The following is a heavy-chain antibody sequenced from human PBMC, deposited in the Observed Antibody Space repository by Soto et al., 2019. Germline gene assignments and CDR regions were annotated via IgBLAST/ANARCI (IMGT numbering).Heavy chain of an antibody. CDR1: GFTFSSYA. V-gene: IGHV3-30-3*01. Sequence: VASGGGVVQPGRSLRLSCAASGFTFSSYAMHWVRQAPGKGLEWVAVISYDGNNKYYADSVKGRFTISRDDPRNTGYLQMYSLRAEDTGLYSCARGEYYSYGLDVWGQGTTVTVSS. J-gene: IGHJ6*02. CDR2: ISYDGNNK. CDR3: ARGEYYSYGLDV.